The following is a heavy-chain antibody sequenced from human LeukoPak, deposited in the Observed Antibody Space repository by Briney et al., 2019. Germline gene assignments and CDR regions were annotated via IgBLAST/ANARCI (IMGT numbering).Heavy chain of an antibody. CDR2: IRSDGGST. J-gene: IGHJ4*02. CDR1: GFSFSIYA. D-gene: IGHD5-24*01. CDR3: ARGREVEFDS. V-gene: IGHV3-64*02. Sequence: GGSLRLSCAASGFSFSIYALHWVRQAPGKGLEYVSGIRSDGGSTYYADSAKGGFTISRVNSKNTLSLQMGGLRTEDMGVYYCARGREVEFDSWGQGTLVTVSS.